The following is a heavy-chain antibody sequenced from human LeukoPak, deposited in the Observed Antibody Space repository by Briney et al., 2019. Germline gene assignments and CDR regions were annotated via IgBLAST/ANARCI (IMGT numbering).Heavy chain of an antibody. CDR2: ISGSGGST. CDR1: GFTFSSYA. CDR3: AKDRHSSSWYINWFDP. Sequence: GGSLRLSCAASGFTFSSYAMSWVRQAPGKGLEWVSAISGSGGSTYYADSVKGRFTISRDNSKNTLYLQMNSLRAEDTAVYYCAKDRHSSSWYINWFDPWGQGTLVTVSS. J-gene: IGHJ5*02. V-gene: IGHV3-23*01. D-gene: IGHD6-13*01.